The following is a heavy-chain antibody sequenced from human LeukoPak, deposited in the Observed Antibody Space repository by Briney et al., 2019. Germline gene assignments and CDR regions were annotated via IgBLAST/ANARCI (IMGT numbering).Heavy chain of an antibody. CDR2: ISYDGSNK. CDR1: GFTFSDYG. V-gene: IGHV3-30*19. D-gene: IGHD2-15*01. Sequence: GGSLRLSCAASGFTFSDYGMHWVRQAPGKGLEWVAVISYDGSNKYYADSVKGRFTISRDNSKNTLYLQMNSLRAEDTAVYYCARGGKGGCSGGSCYSPYYFDYWGQGTLVTVSS. J-gene: IGHJ4*02. CDR3: ARGGKGGCSGGSCYSPYYFDY.